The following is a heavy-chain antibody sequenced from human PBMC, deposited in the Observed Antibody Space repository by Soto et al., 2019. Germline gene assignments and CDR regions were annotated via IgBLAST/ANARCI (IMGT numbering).Heavy chain of an antibody. J-gene: IGHJ4*02. CDR3: AKEGGVGSSWFLDS. V-gene: IGHV3-23*01. CDR2: ISGSGSNT. Sequence: GGSLRLSCAASGFTFSSYAMSWVRQAPGKGLEWVSAISGSGSNTYYADSVRGRFTVSRDNSKNTLYLQMNSLRAEDTAQYYCAKEGGVGSSWFLDSWGQGTLVTVSS. D-gene: IGHD6-13*01. CDR1: GFTFSSYA.